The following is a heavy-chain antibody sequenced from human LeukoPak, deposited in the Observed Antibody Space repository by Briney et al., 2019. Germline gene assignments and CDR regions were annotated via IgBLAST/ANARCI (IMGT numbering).Heavy chain of an antibody. CDR2: LKWNSNSV. J-gene: IGHJ4*02. CDR3: AKGSRDSNGYWLYFEY. D-gene: IGHD3-22*01. V-gene: IGHV3-9*01. Sequence: PGGSLRLSCAASGFTFDDYAMHWVRQAPGKGLGWVSGLKWNSNSVAYADSVKGRFTISRDNAKNSLYLQMNSLRTEDTALYYCAKGSRDSNGYWLYFEYWGQGTLVTVSS. CDR1: GFTFDDYA.